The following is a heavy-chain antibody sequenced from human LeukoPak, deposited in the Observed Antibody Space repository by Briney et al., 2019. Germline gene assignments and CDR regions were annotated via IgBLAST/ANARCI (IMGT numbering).Heavy chain of an antibody. D-gene: IGHD3-9*01. CDR1: GFTFSSYW. CDR2: IKQDGSEK. Sequence: PGGPLRLSCAASGFTFSSYWMSLVRQAPGNVLEWVSNIKQDGSEKYYVDSVKGRFTISRDNAKNSLYLQMNSLRAEDTAFFFKQKTAYDILTGLSYAFDIWGQGTMVTVSS. V-gene: IGHV3-7*03. J-gene: IGHJ3*02. CDR3: QKTAYDILTGLSYAFDI.